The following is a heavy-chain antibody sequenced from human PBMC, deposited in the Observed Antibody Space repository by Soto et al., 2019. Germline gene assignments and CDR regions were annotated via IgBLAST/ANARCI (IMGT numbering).Heavy chain of an antibody. CDR2: IYYSGST. D-gene: IGHD6-6*01. V-gene: IGHV4-30-4*01. CDR1: GGSISSGDYY. J-gene: IGHJ5*02. CDR3: ARERPDGARLDP. Sequence: QVQLQESGPGLVKPSQTLSLTCTVSGGSISSGDYYWSWIRQPPGKGLEWIGYIYYSGSTYYNPSLKSRVAISVXXSKNQFSLKLSSVTAADTAVYYCARERPDGARLDPWGQGTLVTVSS.